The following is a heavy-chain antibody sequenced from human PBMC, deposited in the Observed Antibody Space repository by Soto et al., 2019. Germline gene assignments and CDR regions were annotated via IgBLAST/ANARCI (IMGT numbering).Heavy chain of an antibody. CDR3: ARGPSSSLVMPWFDP. Sequence: SETLSLTCTVSGASIDNYYWSWSRQAPGKGLEWIVYIYHNGVINYNPSLKSRVTITIDTSKTQFSLKLTSVTAADTAIYYCARGPSSSLVMPWFDPWGPGTLVTVSS. J-gene: IGHJ5*02. D-gene: IGHD2-2*01. CDR2: IYHNGVI. V-gene: IGHV4-59*01. CDR1: GASIDNYY.